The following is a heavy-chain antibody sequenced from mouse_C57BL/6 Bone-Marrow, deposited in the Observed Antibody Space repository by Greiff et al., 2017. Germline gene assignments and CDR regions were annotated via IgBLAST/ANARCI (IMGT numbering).Heavy chain of an antibody. J-gene: IGHJ2*01. D-gene: IGHD2-3*01. V-gene: IGHV14-4*01. CDR1: GFNIKDDY. CDR3: TTWGLLPY. CDR2: IDPENGDT. Sequence: EVQLQQSGAELVRPGASVKLSCTASGFNIKDDYMHWVKQRPEQGLEWIGWIDPENGDTEYASKFQGKATITADTSSNTAYLQLSSLTSEDTAVYYCTTWGLLPYGGQGTTLTVSS.